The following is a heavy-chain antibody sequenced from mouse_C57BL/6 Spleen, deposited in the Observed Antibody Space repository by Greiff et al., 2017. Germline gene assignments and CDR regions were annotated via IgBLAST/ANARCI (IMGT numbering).Heavy chain of an antibody. Sequence: QVHVKQSGAELARPGASVKLSCKASGYTFTSYGISWVKQRTGQGLEWIGEIYPRSGNTYYNEKFKGKATLTADKSSSTAYMELRSLKSEDSAVYVCAVYSNSSYYFDYWGQGTTLTVSS. CDR1: GYTFTSYG. CDR3: AVYSNSSYYFDY. V-gene: IGHV1-81*01. CDR2: IYPRSGNT. D-gene: IGHD2-5*01. J-gene: IGHJ2*01.